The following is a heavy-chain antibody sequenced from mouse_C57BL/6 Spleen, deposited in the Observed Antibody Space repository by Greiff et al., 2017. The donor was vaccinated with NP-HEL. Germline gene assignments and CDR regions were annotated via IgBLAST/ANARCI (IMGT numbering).Heavy chain of an antibody. CDR1: GYSITSGYY. D-gene: IGHD2-2*01. J-gene: IGHJ4*01. Sequence: EVKLQESGPGLVKPSQSLSLTCSVTGYSITSGYYWNWIRQFPGNKLEWMGYISYDGSNNYNPSLNNRISITRDTSKNQFFLKLNSVTTEDTATYYCARDTGFYAMDYWGQGTSVTVSS. CDR3: ARDTGFYAMDY. CDR2: ISYDGSN. V-gene: IGHV3-6*01.